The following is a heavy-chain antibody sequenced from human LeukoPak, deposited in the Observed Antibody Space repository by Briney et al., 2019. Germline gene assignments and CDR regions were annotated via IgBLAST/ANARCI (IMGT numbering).Heavy chain of an antibody. V-gene: IGHV3-21*01. J-gene: IGHJ4*02. CDR1: GFTFSSYT. CDR3: ARDRSDYYGSGSFLY. CDR2: ISSTRSYI. Sequence: GGSLRLSCAASGFTFSSYTMNWVRQAPGKGLEWVSFISSTRSYIYYADSVKGRFTISRDNAKNSLYLQMNSLRAEDTAVYYCARDRSDYYGSGSFLYWGQGTLVTVSS. D-gene: IGHD3-10*01.